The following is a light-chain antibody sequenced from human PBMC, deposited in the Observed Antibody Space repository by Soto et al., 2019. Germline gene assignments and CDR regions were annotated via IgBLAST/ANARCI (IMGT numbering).Light chain of an antibody. Sequence: QSVLTRPASVSDSPGQSITISCTGTSSDVGGSNFVSWYQQHPGKPPKLIIYDVANRPSGVSNRFSGSKSGSTASLIISRLQTEDEADYYCVSYTSSTTYVFGNGTKLTVL. CDR3: VSYTSSTTYV. V-gene: IGLV2-14*03. CDR1: SSDVGGSNF. CDR2: DVA. J-gene: IGLJ1*01.